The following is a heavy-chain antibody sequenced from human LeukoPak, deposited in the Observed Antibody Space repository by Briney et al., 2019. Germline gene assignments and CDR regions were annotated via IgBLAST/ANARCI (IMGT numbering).Heavy chain of an antibody. CDR2: IYYSGST. CDR3: ARTRKSITMIVVVIYDY. V-gene: IGHV4-39*07. D-gene: IGHD3-22*01. CDR1: GGSFSSSSYY. Sequence: SETLSLTCTVSGGSFSSSSYYWGWIRQPPGKGLEWIGSIYYSGSTYYNPSLKSRVTISVDTSKNQFSLKLSSVTAADTAVYYCARTRKSITMIVVVIYDYWGQGTLVTVSP. J-gene: IGHJ4*02.